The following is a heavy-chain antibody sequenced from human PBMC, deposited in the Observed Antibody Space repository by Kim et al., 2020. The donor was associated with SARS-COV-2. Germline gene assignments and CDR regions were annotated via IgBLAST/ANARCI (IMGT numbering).Heavy chain of an antibody. CDR1: GFTFSSYW. J-gene: IGHJ3*02. V-gene: IGHV3-7*03. D-gene: IGHD3-10*01. Sequence: GGSLRLSCAASGFTFSSYWMSWVRQAPGKGLEWVANIKQDGSEKYYVDSVKGRFTISRDNAKNSLYLQMNSLRAEDTAVYYCIPGGFPYGSGSYYNGDDAFDIWGQGTMVTVSS. CDR3: IPGGFPYGSGSYYNGDDAFDI. CDR2: IKQDGSEK.